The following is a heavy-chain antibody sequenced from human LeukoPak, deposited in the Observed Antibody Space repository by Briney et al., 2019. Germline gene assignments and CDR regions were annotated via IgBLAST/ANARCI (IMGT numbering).Heavy chain of an antibody. CDR3: ARDGTTGTTFRFDP. CDR2: INPSGGST. J-gene: IGHJ5*02. V-gene: IGHV1-46*01. D-gene: IGHD1-1*01. Sequence: ASVKVSCKASGYTFITYYMHWVRQAPGQGLEWIGIINPSGGSTSYAQKFQGRVTMTRDTSTNMVYMELSSLRSEDTAVYYCARDGTTGTTFRFDPWGQGTLVTVSS. CDR1: GYTFITYY.